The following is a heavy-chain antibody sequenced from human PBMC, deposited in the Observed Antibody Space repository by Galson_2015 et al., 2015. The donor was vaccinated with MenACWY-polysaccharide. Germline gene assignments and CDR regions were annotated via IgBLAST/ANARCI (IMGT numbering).Heavy chain of an antibody. CDR2: ISSGGTI. D-gene: IGHD2-15*01. V-gene: IGHV3-48*04. CDR1: GFTFSSYS. CDR3: TKAGAKYCSGSSCYFNWFDP. Sequence: SLRLSCAASGFTFSSYSMNWVRQAPGKGLEWVSYISSGGTIYYADSVKGRFTISRDNAKNTLYLEMNSLRAEDTAVYYCTKAGAKYCSGSSCYFNWFDPWGQGTLVTVSS. J-gene: IGHJ5*02.